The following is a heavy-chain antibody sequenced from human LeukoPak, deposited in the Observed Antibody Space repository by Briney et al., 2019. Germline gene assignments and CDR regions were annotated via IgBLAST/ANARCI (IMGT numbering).Heavy chain of an antibody. J-gene: IGHJ4*02. CDR1: GGTFSSYA. D-gene: IGHD1-26*01. CDR3: ARDGSGSYYALGYFDY. CDR2: IIPIFGTA. V-gene: IGHV1-69*13. Sequence: GASVKVSCKASGGTFSSYAISWVRQAPGQGLEWMGGIIPIFGTANYAQKFQGRVTITADESTSTAYMELSSLRSEDTAVYYCARDGSGSYYALGYFDYWGQGTLVTVSS.